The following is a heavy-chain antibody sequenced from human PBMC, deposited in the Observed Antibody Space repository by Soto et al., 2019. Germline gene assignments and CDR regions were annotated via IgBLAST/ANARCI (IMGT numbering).Heavy chain of an antibody. CDR3: ARGYSGEDY. Sequence: GGSLRLSCAASGFTFNTYWMSWVRQAPGKGLEWVASMKEDGNEIYYVDSVKGRFTISRDNAKNSLYLQMNSLRAEDTAVYYRARGYSGEDYWGQGTLVTVSS. V-gene: IGHV3-7*01. J-gene: IGHJ4*02. CDR1: GFTFNTYW. CDR2: MKEDGNEI. D-gene: IGHD6-25*01.